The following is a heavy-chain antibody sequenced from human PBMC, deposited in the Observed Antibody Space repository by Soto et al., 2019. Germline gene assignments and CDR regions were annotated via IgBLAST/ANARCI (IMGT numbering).Heavy chain of an antibody. D-gene: IGHD1-26*01. CDR2: ISYSGST. CDR1: GGSVSSDSYY. J-gene: IGHJ4*01. CDR3: ARTSGTCPSRISDY. V-gene: IGHV4-61*01. Sequence: SETLSLTCTVSGGSVSSDSYYWSWIRQPPGKGLEWIGYISYSGSTNYNPSLKSRVTVSVDTSKNQFSLKLSSVTAADTAVFYCARTSGTCPSRISDYWGHAPPVTVSS.